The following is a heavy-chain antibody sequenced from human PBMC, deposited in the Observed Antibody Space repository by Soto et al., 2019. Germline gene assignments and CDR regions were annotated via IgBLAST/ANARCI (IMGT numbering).Heavy chain of an antibody. CDR2: IYYSGST. Sequence: SETQSLTYTVSGGSIISGGDYWSWIRQHPGKGLEWIGYIYYSGSTYYNPSLKSRVTISVDTSKNQFSLKLSSVTAADTAVYYCARDSPLSVSGYYYGMDVWGQGTTVTVSS. V-gene: IGHV4-31*03. CDR1: GGSIISGGDY. CDR3: ARDSPLSVSGYYYGMDV. J-gene: IGHJ6*02.